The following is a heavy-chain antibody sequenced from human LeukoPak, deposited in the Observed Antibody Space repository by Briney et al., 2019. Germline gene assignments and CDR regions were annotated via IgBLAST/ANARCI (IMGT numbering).Heavy chain of an antibody. CDR3: ATNRDGYNY. CDR1: GFTFSNYA. V-gene: IGHV3-23*01. Sequence: GGSLRLSCAASGFTFSNYAMTWVRQAPGKGLEWVSSISGIGSNIYYADSVKGRFTISRDNSKNTLHVHMNSLRAEDTAIYYCATNRDGYNYWGQGTLVTVSS. J-gene: IGHJ4*02. CDR2: ISGIGSNI. D-gene: IGHD5-24*01.